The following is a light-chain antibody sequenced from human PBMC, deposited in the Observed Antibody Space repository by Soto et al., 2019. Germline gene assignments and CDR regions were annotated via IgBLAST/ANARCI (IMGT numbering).Light chain of an antibody. CDR1: QSISNY. V-gene: IGKV1-17*01. CDR2: AAS. CDR3: LQHNNYPRT. J-gene: IGKJ1*01. Sequence: DIQMTQSPSSLSASVGDIVTITCQASQSISNYLNWYQQKPGKAPKRLIYAASSLQSGVPSRFSGSGSGTEFTLTISSLQPEDFATYYCLQHNNYPRTFGQGTKVDIK.